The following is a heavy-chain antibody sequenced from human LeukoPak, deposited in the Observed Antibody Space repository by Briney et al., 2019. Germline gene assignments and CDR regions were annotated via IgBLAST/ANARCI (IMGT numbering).Heavy chain of an antibody. J-gene: IGHJ4*02. V-gene: IGHV3-23*01. Sequence: PGGSLRLSCAASGFTFSSYGMTWVSQDPGKGLEWVSAISGSGGSTYYADSVKGRSTISRDNSKNTLYLQMNSLRAEDTAVYYCAKDYKAVAGTFDYWGQGTLVTVSS. D-gene: IGHD6-19*01. CDR1: GFTFSSYG. CDR2: ISGSGGST. CDR3: AKDYKAVAGTFDY.